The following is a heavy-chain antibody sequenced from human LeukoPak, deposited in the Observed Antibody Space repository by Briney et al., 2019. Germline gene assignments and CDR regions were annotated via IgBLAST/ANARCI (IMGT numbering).Heavy chain of an antibody. D-gene: IGHD6-25*01. V-gene: IGHV3-30*04. CDR3: AKGSSSARPYYFDY. CDR2: ISYDGSNK. J-gene: IGHJ4*02. Sequence: GGSLRLSCAASGFTFSSYAMHWVRQAPGKGLEWVAVISYDGSNKYYADSVKGRFTISRDNSKNTLYLQMNSLRAEDTAVYYCAKGSSSARPYYFDYWGQGTPVTVSS. CDR1: GFTFSSYA.